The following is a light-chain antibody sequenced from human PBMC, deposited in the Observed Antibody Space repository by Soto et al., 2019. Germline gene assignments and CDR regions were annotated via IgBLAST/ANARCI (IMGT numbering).Light chain of an antibody. V-gene: IGKV1-39*01. CDR2: SAS. Sequence: DIQMTQPPPSLSASVGGGVTITSRASQTINTYLNWYQQKPGKAPKLLIHSASSLQSGVPSRFSGSGSGTDFTLTISSLQPEDFATYYCQQSYSTLRITFGQGTRLEIK. CDR1: QTINTY. CDR3: QQSYSTLRIT. J-gene: IGKJ5*01.